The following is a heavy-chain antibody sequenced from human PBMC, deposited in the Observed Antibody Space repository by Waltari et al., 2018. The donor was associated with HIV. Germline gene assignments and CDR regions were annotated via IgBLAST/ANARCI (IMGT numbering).Heavy chain of an antibody. Sequence: QLQLQESGPRLVRPSETLSLTCTVSSGSISSSSYYWAWIRQPPGRGLECMGSIFYSENTYYNPSLKSRITISVDTSKNQFSLKLSSVTAADTAVYYCARAVPIAATGMDYFDSWGQGALVTVSS. CDR2: IFYSENT. J-gene: IGHJ4*02. D-gene: IGHD6-13*01. CDR3: ARAVPIAATGMDYFDS. CDR1: SGSISSSSYY. V-gene: IGHV4-39*07.